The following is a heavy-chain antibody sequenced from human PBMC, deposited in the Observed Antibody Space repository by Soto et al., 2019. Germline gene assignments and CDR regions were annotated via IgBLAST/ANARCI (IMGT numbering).Heavy chain of an antibody. J-gene: IGHJ5*02. V-gene: IGHV3-74*01. CDR1: XFNFSNHW. CDR3: ARESGDWPLNWFDP. Sequence: SLRLSCAASXFNFSNHWMHWVRQRPAEGLVWVSRITSDGKSKAYAESVKGRFAISRDNAKNTLYPQMNGLTAEDTAVYYCARESGDWPLNWFDPWGQGTLVTVSS. CDR2: ITSDGKSK. D-gene: IGHD2-21*02.